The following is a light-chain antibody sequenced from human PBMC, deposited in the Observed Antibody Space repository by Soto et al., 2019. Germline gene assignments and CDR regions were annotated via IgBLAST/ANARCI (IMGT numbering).Light chain of an antibody. CDR1: QNINDY. CDR3: QQSYSSRFS. J-gene: IGKJ3*01. Sequence: DIQMTQSPSSLSASVGDRVTITCRASQNINDYLNWYQKKPGKAPKLLIYAASSLQSGVPARFRGSGSRTEFTLTINSLQPEDFATYYCQQSYSSRFSFGPGTTVDFK. CDR2: AAS. V-gene: IGKV1-39*01.